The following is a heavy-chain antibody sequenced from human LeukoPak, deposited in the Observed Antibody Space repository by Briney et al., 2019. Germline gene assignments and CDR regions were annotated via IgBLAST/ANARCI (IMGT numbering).Heavy chain of an antibody. CDR3: ARSPFEGYCSSTSCPYFDY. D-gene: IGHD2-2*01. V-gene: IGHV5-51*01. CDR1: GYRFTSYW. CDR2: IYPGDSDT. Sequence: GESLKISCKGSGYRFTSYWIGWVRQMPGKGLEWMGIIYPGDSDTRYSPSFQGQVTISADKSISTAYLQWSSLKASDTAMYYCARSPFEGYCSSTSCPYFDYWGQGTLVTVSS. J-gene: IGHJ4*02.